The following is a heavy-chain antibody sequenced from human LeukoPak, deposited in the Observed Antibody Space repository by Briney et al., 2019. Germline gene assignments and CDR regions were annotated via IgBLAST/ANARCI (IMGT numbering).Heavy chain of an antibody. CDR1: GFTFSSYS. CDR2: ISSSSSTI. J-gene: IGHJ3*02. CDR3: ARENYDFWSGSNGGDAFDI. D-gene: IGHD3-3*01. V-gene: IGHV3-48*01. Sequence: GGSLRLSCAASGFTFSSYSMNWVRQAPGKGLEWVPYISSSSSTIYYADSVKGRFTISRDNAKNSLYLQMNSLRAEDTAVYYCARENYDFWSGSNGGDAFDIWVQGTMVTVSS.